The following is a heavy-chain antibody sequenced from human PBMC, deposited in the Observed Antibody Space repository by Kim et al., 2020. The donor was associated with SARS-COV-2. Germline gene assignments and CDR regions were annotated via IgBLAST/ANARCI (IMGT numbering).Heavy chain of an antibody. J-gene: IGHJ4*02. V-gene: IGHV4-34*01. D-gene: IGHD3-10*01. CDR3: ARARYYYGSGSQEFDY. Sequence: SETLSLTCAVYGGSFSGYYWSWIRQPPGKGLEWIGKINHSGSTNYNPSLKSRVTISVDTSKNQFSLKLSSVTAADTAVYYCARARYYYGSGSQEFDYWGQGTLVTVSS. CDR1: GGSFSGYY. CDR2: INHSGST.